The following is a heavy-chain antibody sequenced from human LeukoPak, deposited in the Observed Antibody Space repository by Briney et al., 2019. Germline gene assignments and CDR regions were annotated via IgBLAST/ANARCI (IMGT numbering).Heavy chain of an antibody. CDR2: INTNTGNP. D-gene: IGHD6-19*01. CDR1: GYTFTSYA. Sequence: ASVKVSCKASGYTFTSYAMNWVRQAPGQGLEWMGWINTNTGNPTYAQGFTGRFVFSLDTAVSTAYLQISSLKAEDTAVYYCARARSGWPHDAFDIWGQGTMVTVSS. J-gene: IGHJ3*02. CDR3: ARARSGWPHDAFDI. V-gene: IGHV7-4-1*02.